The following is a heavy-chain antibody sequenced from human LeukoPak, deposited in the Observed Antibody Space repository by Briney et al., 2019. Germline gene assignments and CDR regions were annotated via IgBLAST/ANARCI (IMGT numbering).Heavy chain of an antibody. Sequence: GGSLRLSCTVSGFTVSSNSMSWVRQAPGKGLEWVSFIYSDNTHYSDSVKGRFTISRDNAKNTLYLQMNSLRAEDTAVYYCARASADSGWYPYLGQGTLVTVSS. D-gene: IGHD6-13*01. CDR2: IYSDNT. V-gene: IGHV3-53*01. CDR3: ARASADSGWYPY. CDR1: GFTVSSNS. J-gene: IGHJ4*02.